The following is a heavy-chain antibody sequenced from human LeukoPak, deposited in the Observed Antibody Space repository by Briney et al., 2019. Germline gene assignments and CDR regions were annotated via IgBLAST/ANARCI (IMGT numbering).Heavy chain of an antibody. V-gene: IGHV1-46*01. D-gene: IGHD3-22*01. CDR3: ARAAITMTLGGFDP. CDR2: INPSGGST. J-gene: IGHJ5*02. Sequence: ASVTVSCKASGYTFTSYYMHWVRQAPGQGLEWMGIINPSGGSTIYAQKFQGSLTMTRDMSTSTVYMELSSLRSEDTAVYYCARAAITMTLGGFDPWGQGTLVTVSS. CDR1: GYTFTSYY.